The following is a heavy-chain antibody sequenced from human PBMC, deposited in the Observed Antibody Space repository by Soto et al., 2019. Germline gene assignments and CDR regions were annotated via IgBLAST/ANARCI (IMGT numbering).Heavy chain of an antibody. CDR3: ARAKGYSYGLGYYYYGMDV. CDR2: ISYDGSNK. J-gene: IGHJ6*02. V-gene: IGHV3-30-3*01. CDR1: GFTFSSYA. D-gene: IGHD5-18*01. Sequence: GGSLRLSCAASGFTFSSYAMHWVRQAPGKGLEWVAVISYDGSNKYFADSVKGRFTISRDNSKNTLYLQMNSLRAEDTAVYYCARAKGYSYGLGYYYYGMDVWGQGTTVTV.